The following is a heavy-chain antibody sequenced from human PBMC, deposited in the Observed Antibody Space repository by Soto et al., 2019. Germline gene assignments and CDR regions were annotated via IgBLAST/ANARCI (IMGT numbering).Heavy chain of an antibody. CDR3: ARVSTMVRGVIIPYGMDV. J-gene: IGHJ6*02. V-gene: IGHV4-59*01. D-gene: IGHD3-10*01. CDR1: GGSISSYY. CDR2: IYYSGST. Sequence: SETLSLTCTVSGGSISSYYWSWIRQPPGKGLEWIGYIYYSGSTNYNPSLKSRVTISVDTSKNQFSLKLSSVTAADTAVYYCARVSTMVRGVIIPYGMDVWGQGTTVTVSS.